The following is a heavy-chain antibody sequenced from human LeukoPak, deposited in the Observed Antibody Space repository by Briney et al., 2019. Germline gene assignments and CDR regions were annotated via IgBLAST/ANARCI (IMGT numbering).Heavy chain of an antibody. D-gene: IGHD2-15*01. J-gene: IGHJ5*02. V-gene: IGHV3-30*03. CDR1: GFTFSSYG. CDR2: ISYDGSNK. Sequence: GSLRLSCAASGFTFSSYGMHWVRQAPGKGLEWVAVISYDGSNKYYADSVKGRFAISRDDAKNTLYLQMNNLRAEDTAVYYCVRGGPSTWSWGQGTLVTVSS. CDR3: VRGGPSTWS.